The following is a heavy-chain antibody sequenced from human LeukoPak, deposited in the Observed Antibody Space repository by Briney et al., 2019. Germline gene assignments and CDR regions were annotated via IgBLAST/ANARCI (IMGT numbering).Heavy chain of an antibody. CDR2: ITSSSSST. D-gene: IGHD3-10*01. CDR3: ARKNGGSGESLGQYSFNMDV. V-gene: IGHV3-21*01. CDR1: GFAFSGYS. Sequence: PGGSLRLSCAASGFAFSGYSMVWVRQAPGKGLEWVSSITSSSSSTYYADSVKGRFTISRDNAKASLYLQMNSLRAGDTAVYYCARKNGGSGESLGQYSFNMDVGAKGPRSPSP. J-gene: IGHJ6*03.